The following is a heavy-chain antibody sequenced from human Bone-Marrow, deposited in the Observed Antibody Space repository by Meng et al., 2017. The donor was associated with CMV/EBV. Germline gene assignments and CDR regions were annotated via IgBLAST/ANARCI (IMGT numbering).Heavy chain of an antibody. V-gene: IGHV4-61*01. J-gene: IGHJ6*02. CDR1: GGSVSSDSYY. CDR2: IYKSGST. Sequence: SETLSLTCSVSGGSVSSDSYYWSWIRQPPGKGPEWIGHIYKSGSTSYNPSLKSRVNISIDTSKNQFSLNLTSVTAADTAVYYCARMESGPRDYYYYGMDVWGQGTTVTVSS. D-gene: IGHD3-3*01. CDR3: ARMESGPRDYYYYGMDV.